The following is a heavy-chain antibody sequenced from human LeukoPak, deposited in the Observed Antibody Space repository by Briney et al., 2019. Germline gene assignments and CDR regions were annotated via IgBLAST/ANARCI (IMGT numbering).Heavy chain of an antibody. D-gene: IGHD2-2*01. CDR1: GFTFSSYW. CDR3: ARDSRGYCSSTSCSHAFDI. CDR2: IKEDGTEK. Sequence: GGSLRLSCAVSGFTFSSYWMSWVCQAPGKGLEWVANIKEDGTEKNYVDSVKGRFTISRDNAKNSLYLQINSLRAEDTAVYYCARDSRGYCSSTSCSHAFDIWGQGTMVTVPS. J-gene: IGHJ3*02. V-gene: IGHV3-7*03.